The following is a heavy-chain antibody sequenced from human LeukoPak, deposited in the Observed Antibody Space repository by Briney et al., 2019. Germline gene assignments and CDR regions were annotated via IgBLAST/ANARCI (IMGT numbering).Heavy chain of an antibody. D-gene: IGHD2-15*01. CDR3: ARVRGVGTYYYFDY. CDR1: RYRSARYW. Sequence: GESLKISCEGSRYRSARYWIGWVRPIPRKGLGWMGIIYPGDSDTRYSSCSQGQVTISVDKSISTGYLQWSSLKASDSDMYYCARVRGVGTYYYFDYWGQGALVSVSS. V-gene: IGHV5-51*01. J-gene: IGHJ4*02. CDR2: IYPGDSDT.